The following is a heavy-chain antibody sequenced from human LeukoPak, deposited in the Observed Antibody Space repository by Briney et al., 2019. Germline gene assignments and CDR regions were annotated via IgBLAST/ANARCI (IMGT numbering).Heavy chain of an antibody. J-gene: IGHJ5*02. Sequence: SQTLSLTCTVSGGSISSGDYYWGWIRQPPGKGLEWIGYIYHSGSTYYNPSLKSRVTISVETSKNQFSLKLSSVTAADTAVYYCARERDSWFDLWDQGTLVTVSS. CDR2: IYHSGST. CDR3: ARERDSWFDL. V-gene: IGHV4-30-4*01. CDR1: GGSISSGDYY.